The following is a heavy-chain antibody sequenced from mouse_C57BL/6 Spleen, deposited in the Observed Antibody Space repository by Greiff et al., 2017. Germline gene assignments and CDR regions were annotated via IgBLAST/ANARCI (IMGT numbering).Heavy chain of an antibody. Sequence: VQLQQPGAELVRPGSSVKLSCKASGYTFTSYWMHWVKQRPIQGLEWIGNIDPSDSETHYNQKFKDKATLTVDKSSSTAYMQLSSLTSEDSAVYYCATNYYGSSPYYFDYWGQGTTRTVSS. CDR3: ATNYYGSSPYYFDY. CDR2: IDPSDSET. D-gene: IGHD1-1*01. CDR1: GYTFTSYW. J-gene: IGHJ2*01. V-gene: IGHV1-52*01.